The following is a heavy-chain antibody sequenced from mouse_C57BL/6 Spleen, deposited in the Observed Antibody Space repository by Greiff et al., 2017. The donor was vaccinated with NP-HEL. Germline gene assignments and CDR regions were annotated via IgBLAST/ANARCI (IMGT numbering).Heavy chain of an antibody. CDR3: TRMDSITTVVDY. J-gene: IGHJ2*01. CDR1: GYTFTDYE. Sequence: QVQLKQSGAELVRPGASVTLSCKASGYTFTDYEMHWVKQTPVHGLEWIGAIDPETGGTAYNQKFKGKAILTAGKSSSTAYMELRSLTSEDSAVYYCTRMDSITTVVDYWGQGTTLTVSS. D-gene: IGHD1-1*01. V-gene: IGHV1-15*01. CDR2: IDPETGGT.